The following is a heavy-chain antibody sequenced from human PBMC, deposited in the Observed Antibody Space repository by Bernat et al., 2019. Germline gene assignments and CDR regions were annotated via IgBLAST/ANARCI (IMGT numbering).Heavy chain of an antibody. CDR2: IISSSSYI. V-gene: IGHV3-21*01. Sequence: EVQLVESGGGLVKPGGSLRLSCAASGFTFSSYSMNWVRQAPGKGLEWGSHIISSSSYIYYADSVKSRFTISRDNAKNSLYLQMNSLRAEDTAVYYCARDRAGGRFLEWPTLYYMDVWGEGTTVTVSS. CDR1: GFTFSSYS. CDR3: ARDRAGGRFLEWPTLYYMDV. D-gene: IGHD3-3*01. J-gene: IGHJ6*03.